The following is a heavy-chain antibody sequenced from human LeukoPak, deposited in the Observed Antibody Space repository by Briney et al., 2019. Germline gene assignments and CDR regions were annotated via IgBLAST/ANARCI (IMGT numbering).Heavy chain of an antibody. Sequence: PSQTLSLTCTVSGGSISSGDYYWSWIRQPPGKGLEWIGYIYYSGSTYYNPSLKSRITISVDTSTNQFSLKLSSVTAADTAVYYCATSPYYYGSGSYYKGSYWGQGTLVTVSS. CDR1: GGSISSGDYY. CDR3: ATSPYYYGSGSYYKGSY. D-gene: IGHD3-10*01. V-gene: IGHV4-30-4*01. CDR2: IYYSGST. J-gene: IGHJ4*02.